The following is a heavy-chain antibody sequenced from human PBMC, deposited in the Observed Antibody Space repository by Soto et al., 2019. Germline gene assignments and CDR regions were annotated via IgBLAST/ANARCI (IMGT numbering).Heavy chain of an antibody. CDR1: GYDFTSNW. D-gene: IGHD4-17*01. CDR2: IYPGDSDT. J-gene: IGHJ4*02. V-gene: IGHV5-51*01. CDR3: AKLYGGHSFHY. Sequence: PGESLKISCKGSGYDFTSNWIAWVRQMPGKGLEWMGIIYPGDSDTRYSPSFQGQVTISADKSISTASLQASSLKASDSAMDYCAKLYGGHSFHYWGKGSLVTVS.